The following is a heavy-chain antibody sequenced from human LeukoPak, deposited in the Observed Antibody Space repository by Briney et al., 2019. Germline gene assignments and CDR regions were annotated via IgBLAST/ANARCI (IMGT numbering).Heavy chain of an antibody. CDR1: GFTFSYAW. CDR3: TTDWLTDYDFWSGYYQKYYFDY. CDR2: IKSKTDGGTR. D-gene: IGHD3-3*01. Sequence: GGSLRLSCEASGFTFSYAWMSWVCQAPGKGLEWVGRIKSKTDGGTRDYAAPVKGRFTISRDDSKNTLYLQMNSLKTEDTAVYYCTTDWLTDYDFWSGYYQKYYFDYWGQGTLVTVSS. J-gene: IGHJ4*02. V-gene: IGHV3-15*01.